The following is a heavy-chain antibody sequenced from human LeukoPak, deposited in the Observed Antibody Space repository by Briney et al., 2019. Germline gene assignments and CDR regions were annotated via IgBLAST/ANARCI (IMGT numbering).Heavy chain of an antibody. CDR3: ARDPCSGGSCYFDY. CDR2: INHSGST. D-gene: IGHD2-15*01. CDR1: GGSFSGYY. J-gene: IGHJ4*02. V-gene: IGHV4-34*01. Sequence: SETLSLTCAVYGGSFSGYYWSWIRQPPGKGQEWIGEINHSGSTNYNPSLKSRVTISVDKSKNQFSLKLSSVTAADTAVYYCARDPCSGGSCYFDYWGQGTLVTVSS.